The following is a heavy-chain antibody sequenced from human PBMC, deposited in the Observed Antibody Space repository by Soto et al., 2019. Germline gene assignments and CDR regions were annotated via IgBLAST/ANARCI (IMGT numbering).Heavy chain of an antibody. CDR2: IIPILGIA. CDR1: GGTFSSYT. J-gene: IGHJ6*03. CDR3: ARTLTTVTNYYYYYMDV. D-gene: IGHD4-4*01. V-gene: IGHV1-69*02. Sequence: ASVKVSCKASGGTFSSYTISWVRQAPGQGLEWMGRIIPILGIANYAQKFQGRVTITADKSTSTAYMELSSLRSEDTAVYYCARTLTTVTNYYYYYMDVWGKGTTVTVSS.